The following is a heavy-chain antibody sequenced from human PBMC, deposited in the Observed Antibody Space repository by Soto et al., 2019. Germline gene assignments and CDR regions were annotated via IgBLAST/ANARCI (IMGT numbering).Heavy chain of an antibody. CDR3: ATEGAVGSLDY. V-gene: IGHV4-59*01. CDR1: GGSISSYY. D-gene: IGHD6-13*01. J-gene: IGHJ4*02. Sequence: SETLSLTCTVSGGSISSYYWSWIRQPPGKGLEWIGYIYYSGSTNYNPSLKSRVTISVDTSKNQFSLKLSSVTAADTAVYYCATEGAVGSLDYSGPGTMVTVYS. CDR2: IYYSGST.